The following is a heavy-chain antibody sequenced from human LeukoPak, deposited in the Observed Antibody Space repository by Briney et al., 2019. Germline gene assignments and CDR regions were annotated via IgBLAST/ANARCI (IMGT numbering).Heavy chain of an antibody. CDR2: ISAYNGNT. D-gene: IGHD3-22*01. CDR3: ARVYYDSSGYYYPAVQH. Sequence: EASVKVSCKASGGTFSSYAISWVRQAPGQGLEWMGRISAYNGNTNYAQKLQGRVTMTTDTSTSTAYMELRSLRSDDTAVYYCARVYYDSSGYYYPAVQHWGQGTLVTVSS. V-gene: IGHV1-18*01. J-gene: IGHJ1*01. CDR1: GGTFSSYA.